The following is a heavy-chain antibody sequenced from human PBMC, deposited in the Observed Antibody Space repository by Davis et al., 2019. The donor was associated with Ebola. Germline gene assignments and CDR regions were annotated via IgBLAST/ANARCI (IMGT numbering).Heavy chain of an antibody. V-gene: IGHV1-69*13. CDR2: IIPIFGTA. J-gene: IGHJ3*02. D-gene: IGHD5-24*01. CDR3: ARAKPNYLNHEAFDI. Sequence: SVTVSCKASGGTFSSYAISWVRQAPGQGLEWMGGIIPIFGTANYAQKFQGRVTITADESTSTAYMELSSLRSEDTAVYYCARAKPNYLNHEAFDIWGKGTMVTVSS. CDR1: GGTFSSYA.